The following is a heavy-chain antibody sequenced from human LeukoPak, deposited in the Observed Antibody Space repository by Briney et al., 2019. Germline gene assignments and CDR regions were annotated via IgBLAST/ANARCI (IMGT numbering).Heavy chain of an antibody. J-gene: IGHJ4*02. V-gene: IGHV3-48*02. CDR2: IDIFSTTI. Sequence: GGSLRLSCAASGFTFSSYEMNWVRQAPGKGLEWVSYIDIFSTTIYYADSVKGRFTVSRDSAKKSLYLQTNSLRDEDTAVYDCARDRGVTTRPRGYFDYWGQGTLVTVSS. D-gene: IGHD1-1*01. CDR3: ARDRGVTTRPRGYFDY. CDR1: GFTFSSYE.